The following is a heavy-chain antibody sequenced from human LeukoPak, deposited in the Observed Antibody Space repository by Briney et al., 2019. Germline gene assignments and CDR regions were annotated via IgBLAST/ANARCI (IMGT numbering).Heavy chain of an antibody. Sequence: ASVKVSCKASGYTFTGYYMHWVRQAPGQGLEWMGWINPNSGGTNYAQKFQGRVTMTRDTSISTAYMELSRLRSDDTAVYYCARAVWFGEVGQFDYWGQGTLVTVSS. CDR3: ARAVWFGEVGQFDY. CDR2: INPNSGGT. V-gene: IGHV1-2*02. CDR1: GYTFTGYY. D-gene: IGHD3-10*01. J-gene: IGHJ4*02.